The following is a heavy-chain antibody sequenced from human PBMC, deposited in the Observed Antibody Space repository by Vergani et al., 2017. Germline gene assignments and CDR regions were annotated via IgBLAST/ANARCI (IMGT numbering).Heavy chain of an antibody. J-gene: IGHJ4*02. Sequence: QVQLVQSGAEVQKPGASVRVSCKASGYTFTGYYIHWVRQAPGQGLEWMGWLNPNNGYTRYAQKFQGRVTMTRDTSITTAYMDLMRLTSDDMAVYYCARDRSGYNDYWGQGTLVSVSS. V-gene: IGHV1-2*02. CDR1: GYTFTGYY. CDR2: LNPNNGYT. D-gene: IGHD5-12*01. CDR3: ARDRSGYNDY.